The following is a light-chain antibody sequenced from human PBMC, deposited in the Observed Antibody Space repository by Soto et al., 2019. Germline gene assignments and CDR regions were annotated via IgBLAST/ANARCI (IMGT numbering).Light chain of an antibody. J-gene: IGKJ5*01. CDR3: HQRNQ. V-gene: IGKV3-11*01. Sequence: EIVLTQSPATLSLSPVERATLSCRASQSVSSYLAWYQQIPGQPPRLLIYDSTNRAAGIPARFSGSRSGTDFTLTISSVEPEDFAMYYCHQRNQFGQGTRLEIK. CDR2: DST. CDR1: QSVSSY.